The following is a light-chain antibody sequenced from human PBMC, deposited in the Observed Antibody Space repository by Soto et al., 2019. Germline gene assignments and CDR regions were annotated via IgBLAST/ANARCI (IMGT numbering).Light chain of an antibody. CDR2: AAS. CDR1: QGISSY. J-gene: IGKJ2*01. Sequence: DIQLTQSPSFLSASVGDRVTITCRASQGISSYLAWYQQKPGKAPKLRIYAASTLQSGVPSRFSGSGSGTEFTLTISSLQPEDFATYYYQQLNSYPRTFGQGTKLEIK. CDR3: QQLNSYPRT. V-gene: IGKV1-9*01.